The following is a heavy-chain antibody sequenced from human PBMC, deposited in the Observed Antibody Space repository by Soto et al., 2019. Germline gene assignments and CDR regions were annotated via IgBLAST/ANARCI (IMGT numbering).Heavy chain of an antibody. CDR1: GGSISSGGYW. CDR2: INPSGHT. D-gene: IGHD2-8*02. Sequence: QVQLQESGPGLVTPSETLSLTCSVSGGSISSGGYWWGWIRQHTGKGLEWIGYINPSGHTYYNPSLQSRVTLSVDTSTNQFSLNLNSVTVAVTAVYSCAKVRLADTGGYGEVDPWGQGTPVTVSS. CDR3: AKVRLADTGGYGEVDP. J-gene: IGHJ5*02. V-gene: IGHV4-31*03.